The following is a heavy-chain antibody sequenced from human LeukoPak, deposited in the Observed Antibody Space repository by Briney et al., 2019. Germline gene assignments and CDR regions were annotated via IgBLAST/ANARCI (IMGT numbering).Heavy chain of an antibody. D-gene: IGHD7-27*01. CDR1: GFTFSSYE. J-gene: IGHJ6*03. CDR3: ARRTGEYYYYYMDV. CDR2: ISSSGSTI. V-gene: IGHV3-48*03. Sequence: GGSLRLSCAASGFTFSSYEMNWVRQAPGKGLEWVSYISSSGSTIYYADSVKGRFTISRDNAKNSLYLQMNSLRAEDTAVYYCARRTGEYYYYYMDVWGKGTTVTVSS.